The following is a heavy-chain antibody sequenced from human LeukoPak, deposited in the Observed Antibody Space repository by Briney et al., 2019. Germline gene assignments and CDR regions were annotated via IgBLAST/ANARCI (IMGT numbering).Heavy chain of an antibody. V-gene: IGHV3-23*01. Sequence: GGSLRLSCAAAGFTFSSYAMSWVRQAPGKGLEWVSAISGSGGSTYYADSVKGRFTISRDNSKNTLYLQMNSLRAEDTAVYYCAKDNEITYYDILTGLWYFDYWGQGTLVTVSS. J-gene: IGHJ4*02. CDR3: AKDNEITYYDILTGLWYFDY. CDR2: ISGSGGST. CDR1: GFTFSSYA. D-gene: IGHD3-9*01.